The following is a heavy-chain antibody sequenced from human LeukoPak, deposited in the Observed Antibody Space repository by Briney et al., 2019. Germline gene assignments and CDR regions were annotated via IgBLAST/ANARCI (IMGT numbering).Heavy chain of an antibody. D-gene: IGHD3-10*02. J-gene: IGHJ6*04. CDR3: AELGITMIGGV. Sequence: QAGGSLRLSCAASGFTFSSYGMSWVRQAPGKGLEWVSAINGNGETTYYADSVKGRFTIFRDNSKNTLYLQMNSLRAEDTAVYYCAELGITMIGGVWGKGTTVTISS. CDR1: GFTFSSYG. CDR2: INGNGETT. V-gene: IGHV3-23*01.